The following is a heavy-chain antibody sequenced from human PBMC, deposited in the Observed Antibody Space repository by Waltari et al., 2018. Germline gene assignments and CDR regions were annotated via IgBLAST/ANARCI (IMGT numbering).Heavy chain of an antibody. CDR3: AREARITPRPTGFDY. D-gene: IGHD6-6*01. Sequence: QVQLQQWGAGLLKPSETLSLTCAGYGGPFSGYYWSWIRQPPGKGLEWIGEINHSGSTNYNPSLKSRVTISVDTSKKQFSLKLSSVTAADTAVYYCAREARITPRPTGFDYWGQGTLVTVSS. J-gene: IGHJ4*02. CDR2: INHSGST. V-gene: IGHV4-34*01. CDR1: GGPFSGYY.